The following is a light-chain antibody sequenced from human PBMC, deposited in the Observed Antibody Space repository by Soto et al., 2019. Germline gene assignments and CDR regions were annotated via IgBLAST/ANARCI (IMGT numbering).Light chain of an antibody. CDR2: GAS. J-gene: IGKJ4*01. CDR1: QSVNNNY. V-gene: IGKV3-20*01. Sequence: EIVLTQSPGTLSLSPGERATLSYRASQSVNNNYLAWYQQKPGQAPRLYIYGASTRATGIPDRFSGSGSGTDFTLTISRLEPEDFAVYYCQQYGSTPLTFGGGTKVEIK. CDR3: QQYGSTPLT.